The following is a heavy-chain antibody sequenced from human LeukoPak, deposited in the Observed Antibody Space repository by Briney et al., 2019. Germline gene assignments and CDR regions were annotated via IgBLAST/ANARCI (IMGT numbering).Heavy chain of an antibody. J-gene: IGHJ6*03. CDR3: ARNYYYYMDV. CDR2: ISYDGSNK. CDR1: GFTLSSYD. Sequence: PGGSLRLSCAASGFTLSSYDMHWVRQAPGKGLEWVAVISYDGSNKYYADSVKGRFTISRDNSKNTLFLQMNSLRAEDTAVYYCARNYYYYMDVWGKGTTVTVSS. V-gene: IGHV3-30*03.